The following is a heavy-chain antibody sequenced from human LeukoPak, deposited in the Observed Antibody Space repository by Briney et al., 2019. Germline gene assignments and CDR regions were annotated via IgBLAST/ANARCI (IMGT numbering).Heavy chain of an antibody. Sequence: GGSLRLSCTASEFTFDGYAMHWVRQAPGKGLEWVAFIHSDGSLKYYADSVKGRFTISRDNFKNTLYLQMNSLRAEDTAVYYCAMQGYSSSWYPFDYWGQGTLVTVSS. CDR3: AMQGYSSSWYPFDY. J-gene: IGHJ4*02. CDR1: EFTFDGYA. D-gene: IGHD6-13*01. V-gene: IGHV3-30*02. CDR2: IHSDGSLK.